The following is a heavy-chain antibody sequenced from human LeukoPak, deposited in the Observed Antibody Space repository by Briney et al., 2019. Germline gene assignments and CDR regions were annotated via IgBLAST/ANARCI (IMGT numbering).Heavy chain of an antibody. Sequence: ASVKVSCKASGYTFTSYAMHWVRQAPGQRLEWMGWINAGNGNTKYSQKFQGRVTITRDTSASTAYMELSSLRSEDTAVYYCARESSSWDNWFDPWGQGTLVTVSS. CDR2: INAGNGNT. CDR1: GYTFTSYA. J-gene: IGHJ5*02. V-gene: IGHV1-3*01. D-gene: IGHD6-13*01. CDR3: ARESSSWDNWFDP.